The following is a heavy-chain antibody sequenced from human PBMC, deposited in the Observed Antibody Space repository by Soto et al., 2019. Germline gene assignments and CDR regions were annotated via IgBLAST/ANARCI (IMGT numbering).Heavy chain of an antibody. CDR3: AKDSKSVSVSAARVYGMDV. J-gene: IGHJ6*02. CDR1: VFMFSSFA. D-gene: IGHD2-2*01. Sequence: GPLRLSCAVSVFMFSSFAMTWVRQAPGKGLEWVSTTRSNGEHTYYADSVKGRFTVSRDNSKNTLFLEMSSLRAEDSAIYYCAKDSKSVSVSAARVYGMDVWGQGTTVTVSS. V-gene: IGHV3-23*01. CDR2: TRSNGEHT.